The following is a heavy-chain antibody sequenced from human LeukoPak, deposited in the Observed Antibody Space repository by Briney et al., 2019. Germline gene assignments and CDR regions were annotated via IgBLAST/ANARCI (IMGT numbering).Heavy chain of an antibody. J-gene: IGHJ4*02. CDR2: VHYTGNT. CDR3: ARESRREGYRFDY. Sequence: TSETLSLTCTVSGGSISSYYWSWIRQPPGKGLEWIGYVHYTGNTNYNPSLKSRLTISVDTSKNQFSLKLSSVTAVDTAVYYCARESRREGYRFDYWGQGTLVTVSS. D-gene: IGHD5-24*01. CDR1: GGSISSYY. V-gene: IGHV4-59*01.